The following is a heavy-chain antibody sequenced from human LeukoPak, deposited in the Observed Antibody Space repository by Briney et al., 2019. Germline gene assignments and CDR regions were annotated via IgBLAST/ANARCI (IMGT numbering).Heavy chain of an antibody. CDR1: GGSISSSSHY. J-gene: IGHJ4*02. V-gene: IGHV4-39*01. Sequence: PSETLSLTCTVSGGSISSSSHYWGWIRQPPGTGLEWMGSIYYSGNTYYNPSLKSRVTISVDTSKNQFSLKLSSVTAADTAVYYCASYSGYDFFVDYWGQGTLVTVSS. CDR2: IYYSGNT. CDR3: ASYSGYDFFVDY. D-gene: IGHD5-12*01.